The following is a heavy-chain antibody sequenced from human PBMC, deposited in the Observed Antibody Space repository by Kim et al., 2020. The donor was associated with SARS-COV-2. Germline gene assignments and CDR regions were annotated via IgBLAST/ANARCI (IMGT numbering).Heavy chain of an antibody. V-gene: IGHV4-34*01. CDR2: INHSGST. CDR3: AREEAYSGSRTYYFDY. D-gene: IGHD1-26*01. Sequence: SETLSLTCAVYGGSFSGYYWSWIRQPPGKGLEWIGEINHSGSTNYNPSLKSRVTISIDTSKNQFSLKLSSVTAADTAVYYCAREEAYSGSRTYYFDYWGQGTLVTVSS. J-gene: IGHJ4*02. CDR1: GGSFSGYY.